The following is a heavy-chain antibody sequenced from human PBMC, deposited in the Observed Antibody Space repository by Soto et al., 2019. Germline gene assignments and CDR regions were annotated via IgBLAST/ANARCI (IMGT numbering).Heavy chain of an antibody. J-gene: IGHJ5*02. CDR3: AREQVIEYSSSSGFDP. CDR1: GFTVSSNY. V-gene: IGHV3-66*01. D-gene: IGHD6-6*01. CDR2: IYSGGST. Sequence: GGSLRLSCAASGFTVSSNYMSWVRQAPGKGLEWVSVIYSGGSTYYADSVKGRFTISRDNSKNTLYLQMNSLRAEDTAVYYCAREQVIEYSSSSGFDPWGQGTLVTVSS.